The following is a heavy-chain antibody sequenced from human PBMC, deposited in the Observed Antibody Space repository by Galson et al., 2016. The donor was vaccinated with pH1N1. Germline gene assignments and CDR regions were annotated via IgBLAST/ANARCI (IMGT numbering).Heavy chain of an antibody. D-gene: IGHD3-22*01. Sequence: SLRLSCAASGFTFSVFAMCWVRQAPGKGREWVSGISASGASTHFDDSVKGRFTISRDNSKNALYLEMNSLTGEDTAFYYCVKYDSSGYYYGRLANWGQGTLVTVSS. CDR1: GFTFSVFA. CDR2: ISASGAST. CDR3: VKYDSSGYYYGRLAN. V-gene: IGHV3-23*01. J-gene: IGHJ4*02.